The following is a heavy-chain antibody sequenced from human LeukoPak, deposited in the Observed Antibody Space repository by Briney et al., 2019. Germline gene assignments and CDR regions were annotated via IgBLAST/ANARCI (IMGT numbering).Heavy chain of an antibody. CDR1: GGSISSGDYY. V-gene: IGHV4-30-4*02. J-gene: IGHJ6*02. Sequence: SETLSLTCTVSGGSISSGDYYWSWIRQPPGKGLEWIGYIYYSGSTYYNPSLKSRVTISVDTSKNQFSLKLSSVTAADTAVYYCAREIYSSASRYYYAMDVWGQGTAVTVSS. CDR2: IYYSGST. CDR3: AREIYSSASRYYYAMDV. D-gene: IGHD6-6*01.